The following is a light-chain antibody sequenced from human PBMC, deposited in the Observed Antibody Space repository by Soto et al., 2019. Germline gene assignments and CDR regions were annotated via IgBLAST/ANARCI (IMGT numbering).Light chain of an antibody. CDR3: LQHNNYPFT. J-gene: IGKJ3*01. CDR2: AAS. CDR1: QGIGND. Sequence: DIQMTQSPSSLSASVGDRVTITCRASQGIGNDLGWFQQRPGKAPKRLIYAASTLQSGVPSRFSGSRSGTEFTLTISSLQPEDFATYYCLQHNNYPFTFGPGTKMDIK. V-gene: IGKV1-17*01.